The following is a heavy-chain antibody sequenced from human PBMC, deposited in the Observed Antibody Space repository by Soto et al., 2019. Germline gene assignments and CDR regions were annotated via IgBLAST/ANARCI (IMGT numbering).Heavy chain of an antibody. J-gene: IGHJ6*02. D-gene: IGHD3-22*01. Sequence: SQTLSLTCAISGDSVSSNSAAWNWIRQSPSRGLEWLGRTYYRSKWYNDYAVSAKSRITINPDTSKNQFSLQLNSVTPEDTAVYYCASQREDYYDSSGYYFYYYGMDVWGQGTTVTVSS. CDR2: TYYRSKWYN. CDR3: ASQREDYYDSSGYYFYYYGMDV. CDR1: GDSVSSNSAA. V-gene: IGHV6-1*01.